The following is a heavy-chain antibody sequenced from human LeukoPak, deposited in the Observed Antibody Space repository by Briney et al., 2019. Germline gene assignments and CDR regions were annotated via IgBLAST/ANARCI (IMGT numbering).Heavy chain of an antibody. CDR1: GFTFTNFR. CDR3: ARDAVDTANAV. Sequence: HPGGSLRLSCAASGFTFTNFRMHWVRQAPGKGLVWVSSVDRDGSVIKYADSVKGRFTISRDNAKNTLYLQMNSLRAEDTAVYYCARDAVDTANAVWGQGTTVTVSS. V-gene: IGHV3-74*03. CDR2: VDRDGSVI. D-gene: IGHD5-18*01. J-gene: IGHJ6*02.